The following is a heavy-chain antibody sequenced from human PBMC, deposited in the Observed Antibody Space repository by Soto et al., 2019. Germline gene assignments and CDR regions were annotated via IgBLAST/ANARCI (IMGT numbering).Heavy chain of an antibody. CDR2: ISGSGGST. CDR1: GFTFSSYW. V-gene: IGHV3-23*04. Sequence: EVQLVESGGGLVQPGGSLRLSCAASGFTFSSYWMHWVRQAPRKGLEWVSAISGSGGSTYYADSVKGRFTISRDNSKNTLYLQMNSLRAEDTAVYYCAKEHGYCSSTSCYTRPFDYWGQGTLVTVSS. J-gene: IGHJ4*02. D-gene: IGHD2-2*02. CDR3: AKEHGYCSSTSCYTRPFDY.